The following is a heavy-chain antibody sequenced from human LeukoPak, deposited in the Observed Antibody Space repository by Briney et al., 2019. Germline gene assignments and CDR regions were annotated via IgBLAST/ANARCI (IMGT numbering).Heavy chain of an antibody. CDR1: GVSISSYY. J-gene: IGHJ4*02. Sequence: KTSETLSLTCTVSGVSISSYYWSWIRQPAGKGLEWIGRIYTIGNTNYNPSLKSRVTMSLDTSKNQFSLKLSSVTAADTAVYYCARSRYYYDSSSYYGFDYWGQGTLVTVSS. CDR3: ARSRYYYDSSSYYGFDY. D-gene: IGHD3-22*01. V-gene: IGHV4-4*07. CDR2: IYTIGNT.